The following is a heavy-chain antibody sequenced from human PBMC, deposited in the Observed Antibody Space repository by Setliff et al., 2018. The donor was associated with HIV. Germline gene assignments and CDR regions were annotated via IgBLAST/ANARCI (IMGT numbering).Heavy chain of an antibody. J-gene: IGHJ4*02. D-gene: IGHD2-2*02. V-gene: IGHV4-59*08. Sequence: PSETLSLTCSVSGASLSTYYWSWIRQSPGKGLEWIGYIYYSGSTKYKPSLKSRVTISVDTSKNQFSLKLSSVTAADTAVYYCARGPQKSVVPAAIKHYYFDYWGQGTLVTVSS. CDR2: IYYSGST. CDR3: ARGPQKSVVPAAIKHYYFDY. CDR1: GASLSTYY.